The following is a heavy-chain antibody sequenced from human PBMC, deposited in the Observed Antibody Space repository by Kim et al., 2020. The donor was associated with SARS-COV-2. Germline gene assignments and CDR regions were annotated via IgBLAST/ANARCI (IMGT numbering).Heavy chain of an antibody. D-gene: IGHD6-13*01. V-gene: IGHV3-73*01. CDR1: GFTFSGSA. Sequence: GGSLRLSCAASGFTFSGSAMYWVRQASGKGLEWVGRIRSKADSYATGYAASVKGRFTISREDLQTTAYLLMSSLTTEDTAVYSCFTRIPATTTVDYWGQG. CDR2: IRSKADSYAT. CDR3: FTRIPATTTVDY. J-gene: IGHJ4*02.